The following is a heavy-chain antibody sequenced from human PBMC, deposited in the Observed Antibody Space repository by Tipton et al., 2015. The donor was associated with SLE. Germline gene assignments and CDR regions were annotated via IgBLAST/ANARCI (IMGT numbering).Heavy chain of an antibody. J-gene: IGHJ5*02. D-gene: IGHD3-10*01. V-gene: IGHV4-39*07. CDR3: ARELMDYGSGSYYNFDP. CDR2: IYYSGST. Sequence: TLSLTCTVSGGSISSSSYYWGWIRQPPGKGLEWIGGIYYSGSTYYNPSLKSRVTISVDTSKNQFSLKLSSVTAADTAVYYCARELMDYGSGSYYNFDPWGQGTLVTVSS. CDR1: GGSISSSSYY.